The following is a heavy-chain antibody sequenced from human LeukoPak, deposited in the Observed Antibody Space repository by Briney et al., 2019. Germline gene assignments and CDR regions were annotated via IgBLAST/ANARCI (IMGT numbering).Heavy chain of an antibody. V-gene: IGHV4-39*01. CDR2: INHSGTT. CDR1: GDSISNSGYY. CDR3: ARKKLVARGYFDF. Sequence: ETSETLSLTCTVSGDSISNSGYYWDRIRQSPGKGLEWIGSINHSGTTYYEPSLKSRVTISVDASKNQFSLKLSSVTAADTTIYYCARKKLVARGYFDFWGRGIPVTVSS. D-gene: IGHD6-13*01. J-gene: IGHJ4*02.